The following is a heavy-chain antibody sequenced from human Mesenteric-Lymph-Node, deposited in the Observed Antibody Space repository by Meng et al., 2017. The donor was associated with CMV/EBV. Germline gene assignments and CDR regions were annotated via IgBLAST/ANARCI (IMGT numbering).Heavy chain of an antibody. V-gene: IGHV4-59*01. CDR2: IYSSGSA. J-gene: IGHJ5*02. CDR1: GVSITTYY. CDR3: ARATALRLRVAGTTKLYNWFDP. Sequence: SETLSLTCSVSGVSITTYYWSWIRQPPGKGLEWIGHIYSSGSANYNPSLESRVTISIDTSKNQFSLKLNSVTAADTAVYYCARATALRLRVAGTTKLYNWFDPWGQGTLVTVSS. D-gene: IGHD6-19*01.